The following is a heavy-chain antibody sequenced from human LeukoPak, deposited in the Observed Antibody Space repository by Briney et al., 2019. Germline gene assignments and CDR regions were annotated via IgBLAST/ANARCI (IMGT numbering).Heavy chain of an antibody. D-gene: IGHD2-2*01. V-gene: IGHV3-74*01. CDR1: GFTFSSYA. CDR2: INSDGSST. J-gene: IGHJ4*02. Sequence: GGSLRLSCAASGFTFSSYAMSWGRQAPGKGLVWVSRINSDGSSTSYADSVQGRFTISRDNAKNPLYLQLNSLSAEDTAVYYCAKDLKVVPAAELDYWGQGTLVTVSS. CDR3: AKDLKVVPAAELDY.